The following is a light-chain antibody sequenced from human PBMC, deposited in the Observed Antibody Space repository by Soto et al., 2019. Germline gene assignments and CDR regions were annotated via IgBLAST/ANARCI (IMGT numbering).Light chain of an antibody. V-gene: IGKV3-15*01. CDR1: QSVSSN. CDR3: QQYNNWPRT. Sequence: ETVMTQSPDTLSVSPGERGTLFCRASQSVSSNLSWYQQKPGQAPRLLIYGASTRPTGIPARFSGGGSGTEFTLTIRSLQSVDFAVYYCQQYNNWPRTFGQGTKVEIK. J-gene: IGKJ1*01. CDR2: GAS.